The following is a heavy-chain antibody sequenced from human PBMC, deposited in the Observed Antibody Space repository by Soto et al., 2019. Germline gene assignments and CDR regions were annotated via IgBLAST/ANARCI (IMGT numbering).Heavy chain of an antibody. CDR2: ISYDGSNK. D-gene: IGHD3-22*01. J-gene: IGHJ4*02. V-gene: IGHV3-30-3*01. CDR1: GFTFSSYA. Sequence: QVQLVESGEGVVQPGRSLRLSCAASGFTFSSYAMHWVRQAPGKGLEWVAVISYDGSNKYYADSVKGRFTISRDNSKNTLYLQMNSLRAEDTAVYYCARVGDSSFDYWGQGTLVTVSS. CDR3: ARVGDSSFDY.